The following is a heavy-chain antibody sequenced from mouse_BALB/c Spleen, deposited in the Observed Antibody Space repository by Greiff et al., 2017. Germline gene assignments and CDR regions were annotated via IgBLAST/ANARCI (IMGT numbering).Heavy chain of an antibody. CDR2: IYPGNGDT. Sequence: QVQLKQPGAELVKPGASVKMSCKASGYTFTSYNMHWVKQTPGQGLEWIGAIYPGNGDTSYNQKFKGKATLTADKSSSTAYMQLSSLTSEDSAVYYCARKTREVGTGFDYWGQGTTLTVSS. J-gene: IGHJ2*01. V-gene: IGHV1-12*01. CDR3: ARKTREVGTGFDY. D-gene: IGHD1-1*01. CDR1: GYTFTSYN.